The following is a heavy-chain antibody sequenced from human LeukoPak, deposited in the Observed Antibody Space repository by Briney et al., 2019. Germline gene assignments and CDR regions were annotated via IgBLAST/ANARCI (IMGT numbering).Heavy chain of an antibody. CDR1: GFTFSKYW. CDR2: INTDGTVT. CDR3: ATEQWLAPPPDS. D-gene: IGHD6-19*01. V-gene: IGHV3-74*01. J-gene: IGHJ4*02. Sequence: GGSLRLSCAASGFTFSKYWMLWVRHAPGKGLESVSRINTDGTVTTYADSVKGRFTVSRDNADNTMFLQMNSVRDEDTAVYYCATEQWLAPPPDSWGQGTPVTVSS.